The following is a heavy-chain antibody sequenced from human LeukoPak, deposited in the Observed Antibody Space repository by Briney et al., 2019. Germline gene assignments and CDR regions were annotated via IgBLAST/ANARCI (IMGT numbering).Heavy chain of an antibody. CDR1: GYTFTGYY. J-gene: IGHJ4*02. CDR2: INPKSGVT. D-gene: IGHD3-10*01. CDR3: ARVYYFGSGSYPLHYFDY. V-gene: IGHV1-2*02. Sequence: GASVKVSCKASGYTFTGYYMHWVRQAPGQGPEWMGWINPKSGVTNYAQKFQGRVTMTSDTSISTAYMELSRLRSDDTAVYYCARVYYFGSGSYPLHYFDYWGQGTLVTVSS.